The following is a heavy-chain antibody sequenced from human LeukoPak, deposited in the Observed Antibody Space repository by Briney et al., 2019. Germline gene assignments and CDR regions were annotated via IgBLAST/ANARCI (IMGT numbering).Heavy chain of an antibody. V-gene: IGHV4-39*01. CDR3: VRPNYVSGRIDP. D-gene: IGHD3-16*01. CDR1: GGSISSSDYL. CDR2: FYYNGVT. Sequence: PSETLSLTCTVSGGSISSSDYLWAWVRQPPGKGLEWIGDFYYNGVTSYDPSLKSRVTISVDTSKNQFSLSLTSVTAADTAVYHCVRPNYVSGRIDPRGQGTLVTVSS. J-gene: IGHJ5*02.